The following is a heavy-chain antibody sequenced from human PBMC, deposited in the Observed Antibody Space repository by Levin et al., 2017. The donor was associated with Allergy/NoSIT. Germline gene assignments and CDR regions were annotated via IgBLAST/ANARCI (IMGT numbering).Heavy chain of an antibody. CDR3: ACPIAAAGTGTVEL. V-gene: IGHV4-39*02. D-gene: IGHD6-13*01. J-gene: IGHJ3*01. CDR1: GGSITTSSQY. Sequence: SQTLSLTCTVSGGSITTSSQYWGWIRQPPGKGLEWIGSVYYSGKTYNNPSLKSRVTISVDTSENHFSLELSPVTAADTAVYYCACPIAAAGTGTVELWGQGTKVSVSS. CDR2: VYYSGKT.